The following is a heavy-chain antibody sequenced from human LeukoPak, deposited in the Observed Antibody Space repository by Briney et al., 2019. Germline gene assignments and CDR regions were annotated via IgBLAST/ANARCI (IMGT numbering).Heavy chain of an antibody. V-gene: IGHV1-8*01. D-gene: IGHD3-3*01. Sequence: ASVKVSCKASGYTFTSYDINWVRQVTGQGLEWMGWMNPNSGNTGYAQKFQGRVTMTRNTSISTAYMELSSLRSEDTAVYYCARWQTDYDFWSGYYYYYYGMDVWGQGTTVTVSS. CDR3: ARWQTDYDFWSGYYYYYYGMDV. CDR1: GYTFTSYD. CDR2: MNPNSGNT. J-gene: IGHJ6*02.